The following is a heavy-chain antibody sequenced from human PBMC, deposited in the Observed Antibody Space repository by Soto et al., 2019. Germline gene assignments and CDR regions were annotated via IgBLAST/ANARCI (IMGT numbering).Heavy chain of an antibody. J-gene: IGHJ4*02. Sequence: GGSLRLSCAASGFTFGSYAMSWVRQAPGKGLEWVSSMNGGGGSTYYAESVQGRFTISRDNSKNTLYLQMKSLRVEDTAVYYCAKKAQIAVPRYYFDLWGQGTLVTVSS. CDR1: GFTFGSYA. D-gene: IGHD2-21*01. V-gene: IGHV3-23*01. CDR3: AKKAQIAVPRYYFDL. CDR2: MNGGGGST.